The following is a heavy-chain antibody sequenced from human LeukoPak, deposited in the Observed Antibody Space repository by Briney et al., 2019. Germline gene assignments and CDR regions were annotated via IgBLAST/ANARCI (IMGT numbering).Heavy chain of an antibody. V-gene: IGHV3-66*02. Sequence: SGGSLRLSCAASGFTVSSNYMSWVRQAPGKGLEWVSVIYSGGNTYYADSVKGRFTISRDNSRNTLYLQMNSLRAEDTAVYYCARDPSYALAWGQGTLDTVSS. D-gene: IGHD1-26*01. CDR3: ARDPSYALA. J-gene: IGHJ5*02. CDR2: IYSGGNT. CDR1: GFTVSSNY.